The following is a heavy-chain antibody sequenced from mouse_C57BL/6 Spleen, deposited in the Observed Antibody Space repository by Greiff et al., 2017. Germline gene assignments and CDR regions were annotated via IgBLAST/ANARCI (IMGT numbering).Heavy chain of an antibody. CDR2: IHPNSGST. V-gene: IGHV1-64*01. CDR3: ARSGYYDYDVLFDY. Sequence: VQLQQSGAELVKPGASVKLSCKASGYTFTSYWMHWVKQRPGQGLEWIGMIHPNSGSTNYNEKFKSKATLTVDKSSSTAYMQLSSLTSEDSAVYDCARSGYYDYDVLFDYWGQGTTLTVSS. D-gene: IGHD2-4*01. CDR1: GYTFTSYW. J-gene: IGHJ2*01.